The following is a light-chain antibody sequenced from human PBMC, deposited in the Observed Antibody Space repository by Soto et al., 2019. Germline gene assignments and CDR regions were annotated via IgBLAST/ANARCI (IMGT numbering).Light chain of an antibody. CDR3: QSYDSSLSGSGRV. V-gene: IGLV1-40*01. J-gene: IGLJ3*02. Sequence: QSVLTQPPSVSGAPGQRVTISCTGSSSNIGAGYDVHWYQQLPGTAPKLLIYGNSNRPSGVPDRFSGSKSGTSASLAITGLQGEDEADYSCQSYDSSLSGSGRVFGGGTKLTVL. CDR2: GNS. CDR1: SSNIGAGYD.